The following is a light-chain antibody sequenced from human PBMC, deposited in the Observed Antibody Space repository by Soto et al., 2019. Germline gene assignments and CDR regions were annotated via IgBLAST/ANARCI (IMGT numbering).Light chain of an antibody. CDR1: SSDIGSNS. V-gene: IGLV1-44*01. Sequence: QAVVTQPPSASRTPGQRVTIPCSGSSSDIGSNSVNWYQQLPGAAPRLLIYANDHRPSGVPDRFSASKSGTSAFLAISGVRSEDEAFYYCATWSDSLKGWVFGGGTKLTVL. CDR3: ATWSDSLKGWV. CDR2: AND. J-gene: IGLJ3*02.